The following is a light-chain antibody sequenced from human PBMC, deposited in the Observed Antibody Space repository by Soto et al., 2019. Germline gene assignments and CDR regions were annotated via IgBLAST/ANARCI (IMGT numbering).Light chain of an antibody. CDR1: QSVSSSS. Sequence: DIVLTQSPGTLSLSPGERATLSCRASQSVSSSSLAWYQQKPGQAPRLLIYDTSSRATGIPDRFSGSGSGTDFTLTISRLEPEDFAVYYCQQYVSSPLTFGGGTKVDIK. CDR3: QQYVSSPLT. V-gene: IGKV3-20*01. J-gene: IGKJ4*01. CDR2: DTS.